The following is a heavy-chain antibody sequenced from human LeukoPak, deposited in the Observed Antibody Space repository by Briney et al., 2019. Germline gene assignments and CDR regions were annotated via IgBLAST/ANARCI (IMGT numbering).Heavy chain of an antibody. CDR1: GFTFSNYW. J-gene: IGHJ3*02. CDR2: INRDGSTT. D-gene: IGHD3-22*01. Sequence: PGGSLRLSCAASGFTFSNYWVHWVRQAPGKGLVWVSRINRDGSTTKYADSVKGRFTVSRDNAKNTLNLQMNSLRAEDTAVYYCARDDYYDSSGYYTGGAFDIWGQGTMVTVSS. V-gene: IGHV3-74*03. CDR3: ARDDYYDSSGYYTGGAFDI.